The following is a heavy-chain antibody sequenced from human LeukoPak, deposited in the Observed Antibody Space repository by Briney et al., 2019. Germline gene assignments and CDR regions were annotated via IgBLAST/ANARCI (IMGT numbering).Heavy chain of an antibody. Sequence: GGSLRLSCAASGFTFSNALMSWVRQAPGKGLEWVSYISSSGSTIYYADSVKGRFTISRDNAKNSLYLQMNSLRAEDTAVYYCARVSGGDYDDYGEEYYFDYWGQGTLVTVSS. D-gene: IGHD4-17*01. CDR1: GFTFSNAL. J-gene: IGHJ4*02. CDR2: ISSSGSTI. V-gene: IGHV3-11*04. CDR3: ARVSGGDYDDYGEEYYFDY.